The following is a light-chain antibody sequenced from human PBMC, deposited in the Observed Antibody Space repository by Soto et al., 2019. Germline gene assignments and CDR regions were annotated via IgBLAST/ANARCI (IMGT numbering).Light chain of an antibody. CDR3: SSYAGSSTFV. J-gene: IGLJ1*01. Sequence: QSALTQPPSASGSPGQSVTISCTGTSSDVGGYNYVSWYQQHPGKAPKFMIYEVSKRPSGVPDRFSGSKSGNTASLTVSGLQAEDEADYYCSSYAGSSTFVFGTGTKVTVL. CDR2: EVS. V-gene: IGLV2-8*01. CDR1: SSDVGGYNY.